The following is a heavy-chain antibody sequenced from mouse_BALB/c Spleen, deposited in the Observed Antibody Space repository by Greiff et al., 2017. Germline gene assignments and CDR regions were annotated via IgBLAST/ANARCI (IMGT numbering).Heavy chain of an antibody. Sequence: EVKLQESGPGLVKPSQSLSLTCTVTGYSITSDYAWNWIRQFPGNKLEWMGYISYSGSTSYNPSLKSRISITRDTSKNQFFLQLNSVTTEDTATYYCARSRDGNPFDYWGQGTTLTVSS. V-gene: IGHV3-2*02. CDR3: ARSRDGNPFDY. CDR2: ISYSGST. J-gene: IGHJ2*01. D-gene: IGHD2-1*01. CDR1: GYSITSDYA.